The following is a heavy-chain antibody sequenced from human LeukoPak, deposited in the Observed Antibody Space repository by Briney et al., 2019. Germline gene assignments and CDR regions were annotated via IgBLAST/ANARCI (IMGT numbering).Heavy chain of an antibody. J-gene: IGHJ4*02. CDR2: ISSSSSYI. CDR3: ARVPNVGGWCFDY. D-gene: IGHD6-19*01. Sequence: PGGSLRLSCAASGFTFSSYSMNWVRQAPGKGLEWVSSISSSSSYIYSADSVKGRFTISRDNAKNSLYLQMNSLRAEDTAVYYCARVPNVGGWCFDYWGQGTLVTVSS. V-gene: IGHV3-21*01. CDR1: GFTFSSYS.